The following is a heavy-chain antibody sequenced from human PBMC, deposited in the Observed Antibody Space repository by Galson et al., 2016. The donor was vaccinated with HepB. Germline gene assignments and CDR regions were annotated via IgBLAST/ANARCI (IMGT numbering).Heavy chain of an antibody. CDR1: GYSFSNYW. CDR3: ANFGSSSRLDY. V-gene: IGHV5-51*01. J-gene: IGHJ4*02. CDR2: IYAGDSDT. D-gene: IGHD6-6*01. Sequence: QSGAEVKKPGESLKISCKGFGYSFSNYWIGWVRQMPGKGLEWMGIIYAGDSDTVYSPSFQGQVTFSADKSISTAYLQWSSLKASDTAMYYCANFGSSSRLDYWGQGTLVTVSS.